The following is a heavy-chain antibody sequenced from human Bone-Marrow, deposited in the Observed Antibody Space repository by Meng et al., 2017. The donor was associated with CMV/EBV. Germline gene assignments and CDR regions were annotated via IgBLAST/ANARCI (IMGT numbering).Heavy chain of an antibody. V-gene: IGHV4-34*01. CDR3: ARVIAISPYGMDV. CDR1: GGSFSGYY. CDR2: INHSGST. Sequence: SEPLSLTCAVYGGSFSGYYWSWIRQPPGKGLEWIGEINHSGSTNYNPSLKSRVTISVDTSKNQFSLKLSSVTAADTAVYYCARVIAISPYGMDVWGQGTTVTVSS. D-gene: IGHD3-3*01. J-gene: IGHJ6*02.